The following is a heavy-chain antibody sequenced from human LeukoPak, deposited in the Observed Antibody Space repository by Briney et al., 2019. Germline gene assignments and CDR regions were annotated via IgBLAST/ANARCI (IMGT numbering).Heavy chain of an antibody. CDR1: GFTFDDHA. J-gene: IGHJ4*02. CDR3: AKGSGSWADY. D-gene: IGHD2-15*01. Sequence: PGRSLRLSCAASGFTFDDHAMHWVRQAPGKGLEWVAGISGNSGSTGYADSVKGRFTISRDNAKSYLYLQMNSLRVEDTALYHCAKGSGSWADYWGQGTLVTVSS. CDR2: ISGNSGST. V-gene: IGHV3-9*01.